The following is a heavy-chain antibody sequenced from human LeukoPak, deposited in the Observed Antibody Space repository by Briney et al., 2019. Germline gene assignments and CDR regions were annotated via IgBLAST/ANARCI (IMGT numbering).Heavy chain of an antibody. V-gene: IGHV3-30*18. CDR1: GFTFSSYW. Sequence: GGSLRLSCAASGFTFSSYWMSWVRQAPGKGLEWVAVISYDGGNKYYADSVKGRFTISRDNSKNTLYLQMNSLRAEDTAVYYCAKDKGGSYYYYGMDVWGQGTTVTVSS. CDR3: AKDKGGSYYYYGMDV. J-gene: IGHJ6*02. D-gene: IGHD1-26*01. CDR2: ISYDGGNK.